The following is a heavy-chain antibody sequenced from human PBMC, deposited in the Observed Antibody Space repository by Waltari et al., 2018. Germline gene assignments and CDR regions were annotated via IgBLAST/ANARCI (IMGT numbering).Heavy chain of an antibody. CDR2: IYYSGST. D-gene: IGHD3-10*01. CDR1: GGSISSSSYY. CDR3: ARHDGSAYPYYFDY. J-gene: IGHJ4*02. V-gene: IGHV4-39*01. Sequence: QLQLQESGPGLVKPSETLSLTCTVSGGSISSSSYYWGWIRQPPGKGLEWIGSIYYSGSTYYNPSLKSRVTISVDTSKNQFSLKLSSVTAADTAVYYCARHDGSAYPYYFDYWGQGTLVTVSS.